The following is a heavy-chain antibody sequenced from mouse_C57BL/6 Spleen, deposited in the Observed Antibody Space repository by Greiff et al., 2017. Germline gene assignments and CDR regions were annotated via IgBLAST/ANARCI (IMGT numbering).Heavy chain of an antibody. J-gene: IGHJ2*01. CDR3: AGLLYQLGFDY. V-gene: IGHV1-59*01. CDR1: GYTFTSYW. D-gene: IGHD2-12*01. Sequence: QVQLQQPGAELVRPGTSVKLSCKASGYTFTSYWMHWVKQRPGQRLEWIGVIDPSDSYTNYNQKFKGKATLTVDTSSSTAYMQLSSLTSEDSAVYYCAGLLYQLGFDYWGQGTTLTVSS. CDR2: IDPSDSYT.